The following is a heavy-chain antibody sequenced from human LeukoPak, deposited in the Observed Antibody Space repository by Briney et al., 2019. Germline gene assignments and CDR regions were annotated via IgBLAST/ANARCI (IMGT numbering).Heavy chain of an antibody. CDR2: INPNRGGT. D-gene: IGHD3-22*01. J-gene: IGHJ3*02. V-gene: IGHV1-2*02. CDR1: GYTFTGYY. CDR3: ARVRYYYDSSGYSGAFDI. Sequence: ASVKVSCKASGYTFTGYYMHWVRQAPGQGLEWMGWINPNRGGTNYAQKFQGRVTMTRDTSISTAYMELSRLRSDDTAVYYCARVRYYYDSSGYSGAFDIWGQGTMVTVSS.